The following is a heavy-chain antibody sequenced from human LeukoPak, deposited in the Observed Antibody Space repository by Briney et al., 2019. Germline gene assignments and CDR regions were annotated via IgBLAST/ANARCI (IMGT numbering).Heavy chain of an antibody. CDR1: GFTFSNYA. V-gene: IGHV3-21*01. J-gene: IGHJ4*02. CDR3: ARDLRL. CDR2: ITSSSNYI. Sequence: GGSLGLSCSASGFTFSNYAMHWVRQAPGKGLEWVSSITSSSNYIYYASSVRGRFTISRDNAKNSLYLQMNSLRAEDTAVCYCARDLRLWGQGTLVTVSS.